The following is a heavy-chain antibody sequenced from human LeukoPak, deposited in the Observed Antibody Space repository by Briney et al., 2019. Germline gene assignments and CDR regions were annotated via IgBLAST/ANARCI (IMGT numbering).Heavy chain of an antibody. CDR3: TRPVGLWDAFDI. Sequence: PGGSLRLSCAASGFTFSGSAMHWVRQASGKGLEWVGRIRSKANSYATAYAASVKGRFTISRDDSKNTAYLQMNSLKTEDTAVYYCTRPVGLWDAFDIWGQGTMVTVSS. CDR2: IRSKANSYAT. J-gene: IGHJ3*02. CDR1: GFTFSGSA. V-gene: IGHV3-73*01.